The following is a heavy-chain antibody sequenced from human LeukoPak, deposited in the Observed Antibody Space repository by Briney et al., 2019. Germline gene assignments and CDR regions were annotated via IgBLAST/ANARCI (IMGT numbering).Heavy chain of an antibody. CDR3: TRGSSGWYGMDV. CDR2: IRSKANRYAT. J-gene: IGHJ6*03. Sequence: PGGSLRLSCAASGFTFSGSAMHWVRQASGKGLEWVGRIRSKANRYATAYAASVKGRFTISRDDSKNTAYLQMNSLKPEDTAVYYCTRGSSGWYGMDVWGKGPTVTVSS. V-gene: IGHV3-73*01. CDR1: GFTFSGSA. D-gene: IGHD6-19*01.